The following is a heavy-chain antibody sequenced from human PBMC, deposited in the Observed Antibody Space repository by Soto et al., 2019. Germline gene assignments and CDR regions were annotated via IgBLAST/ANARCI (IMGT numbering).Heavy chain of an antibody. D-gene: IGHD3-3*01. CDR2: ISGSGDGT. V-gene: IGHV3-23*01. Sequence: GGSLRLSCGAPEFTFDNYALTWVRQAPWKGLEWVSSISGSGDGTSYADPVKGRFTIARDNSKNTVYLDRDSLRAEETAVYYWAREQRGVNRPADSWGQGSLVTVSS. J-gene: IGHJ4*02. CDR3: AREQRGVNRPADS. CDR1: EFTFDNYA.